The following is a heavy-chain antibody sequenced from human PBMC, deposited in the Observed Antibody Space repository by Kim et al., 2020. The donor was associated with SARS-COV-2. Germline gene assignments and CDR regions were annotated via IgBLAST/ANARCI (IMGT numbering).Heavy chain of an antibody. Sequence: SVKVSCKASGGTFSSYAISWVRQAPGQGLEWMGGIIPIFGTANYAQKFQGRVTITADESTSTAYMELSSLRSEDTAVYYCASPVTGTSCFTPLCYYYYGMDVWGPGTTVTASS. V-gene: IGHV1-69*13. CDR3: ASPVTGTSCFTPLCYYYYGMDV. D-gene: IGHD2-2*02. CDR1: GGTFSSYA. J-gene: IGHJ6*02. CDR2: IIPIFGTA.